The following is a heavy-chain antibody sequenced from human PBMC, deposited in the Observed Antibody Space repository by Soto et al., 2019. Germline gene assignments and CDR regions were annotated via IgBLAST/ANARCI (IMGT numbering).Heavy chain of an antibody. V-gene: IGHV3-23*01. CDR2: ISGTDDYT. D-gene: IGHD3-22*01. Sequence: PGGSLSLSYAASGCNFSNFAMTWVRQAPGEGLEWVSSISGTDDYTYYADSVKGRFTISRDNAKNSQYLQMNSLRAEDTGIYYCARSFSGYFDFWGQGTLVTVSS. CDR3: ARSFSGYFDF. J-gene: IGHJ4*02. CDR1: GCNFSNFA.